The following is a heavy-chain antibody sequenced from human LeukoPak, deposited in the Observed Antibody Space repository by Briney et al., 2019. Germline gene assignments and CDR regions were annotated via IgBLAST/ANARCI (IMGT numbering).Heavy chain of an antibody. CDR2: TSNDGSNK. CDR1: GFTFSSYA. J-gene: IGHJ4*02. V-gene: IGHV3-30-3*01. Sequence: GRSLRLSCAASGFTFSSYAMHWVRQAPGKGLEWVAVTSNDGSNKYYADSVKGRFTISRDNSKNTVYLQMNSLRAEDTAVYYCARERGYSYGAHCDYWGQGTLVTVSS. D-gene: IGHD5-18*01. CDR3: ARERGYSYGAHCDY.